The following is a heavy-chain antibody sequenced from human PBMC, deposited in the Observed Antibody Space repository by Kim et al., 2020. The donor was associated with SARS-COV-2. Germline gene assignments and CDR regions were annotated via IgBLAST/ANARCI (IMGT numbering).Heavy chain of an antibody. J-gene: IGHJ4*02. V-gene: IGHV3-30*18. CDR3: AKDASEAVAGTDRLDY. Sequence: GGSLRLSCAASGFTFSSYGMHWVRQAPGKGLEWVAVISYDGSNKYYADSVKGRFTISRDNSKNTLYLQMNSLRAEDTAVYYCAKDASEAVAGTDRLDYWGQGTLVTVS. D-gene: IGHD6-19*01. CDR2: ISYDGSNK. CDR1: GFTFSSYG.